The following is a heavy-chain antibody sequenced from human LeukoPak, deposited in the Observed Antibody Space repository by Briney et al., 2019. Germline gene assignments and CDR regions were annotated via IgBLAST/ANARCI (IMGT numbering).Heavy chain of an antibody. CDR1: GFTFSSYS. J-gene: IGHJ4*02. V-gene: IGHV3-48*04. Sequence: GGSLRLSCAVSGFTFSSYSMNWVRQAPGKGLEWVSYISSSSSTIYYADSVKGRFTISRDNAKNSLYLQMNSLRAEDTAVYYCARGSGSYHFDYWGQGTLVTVSS. CDR3: ARGSGSYHFDY. D-gene: IGHD3-10*01. CDR2: ISSSSSTI.